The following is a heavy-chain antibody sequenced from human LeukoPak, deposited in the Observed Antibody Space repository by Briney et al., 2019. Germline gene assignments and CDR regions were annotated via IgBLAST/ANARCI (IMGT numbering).Heavy chain of an antibody. V-gene: IGHV3-7*01. Sequence: GGSLRLSCAASGFTFTNNFMSWVRQVPGKGLEWVANIKQDGSETAYADSVRGRFTIFRDNAKDSVYVQMNRRRAEDSATYYCVREGFYFFDFWGQGTLVTVSS. CDR2: IKQDGSET. CDR1: GFTFTNNF. CDR3: VREGFYFFDF. J-gene: IGHJ4*01.